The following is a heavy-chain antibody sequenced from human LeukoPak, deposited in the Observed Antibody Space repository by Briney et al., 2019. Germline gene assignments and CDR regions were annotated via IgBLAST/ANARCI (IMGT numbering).Heavy chain of an antibody. D-gene: IGHD6-13*01. CDR2: IYPGNSHT. CDR3: AKFHATWYGDT. CDR1: GYNFATYW. Sequence: GESLKISCQGSGYNFATYWVVWVRQMPGKGLEWMGIIYPGNSHTRYSPSFQGQVTISADTSISTAYLHWSSLQSSDTAMYYCAKFHATWYGDTWGQGTLVTVSS. J-gene: IGHJ4*02. V-gene: IGHV5-51*01.